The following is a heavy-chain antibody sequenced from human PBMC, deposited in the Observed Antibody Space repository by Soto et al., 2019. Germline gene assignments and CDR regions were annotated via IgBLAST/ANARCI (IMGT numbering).Heavy chain of an antibody. Sequence: PGRPLRHSCPVAGFVFSSYTLNCVRKDPGKGLEWVSSIGSSNTSTVYADVMKGRFTISRDNAKNSLYLQMNSLRVEDTAVYYCARRRTDTSGWYEFDYWGRGILVTISS. J-gene: IGHJ4*02. CDR1: GFVFSSYT. V-gene: IGHV3-21*01. CDR2: IGSSNTST. CDR3: ARRRTDTSGWYEFDY. D-gene: IGHD6-19*01.